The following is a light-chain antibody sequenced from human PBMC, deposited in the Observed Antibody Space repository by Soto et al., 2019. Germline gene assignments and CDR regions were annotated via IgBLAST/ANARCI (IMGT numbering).Light chain of an antibody. CDR1: SSDVGNNNY. Sequence: QSALTQPASVSGSPGKSITISCTGTSSDVGNNNYVSWYQQHPGKAPKLMIFDVSSRPSGVSNRFSGSKSGNTASLTISGLQAEDEADYYCSSYTGSSTPYVFGTGTKLTVL. CDR3: SSYTGSSTPYV. CDR2: DVS. V-gene: IGLV2-14*01. J-gene: IGLJ1*01.